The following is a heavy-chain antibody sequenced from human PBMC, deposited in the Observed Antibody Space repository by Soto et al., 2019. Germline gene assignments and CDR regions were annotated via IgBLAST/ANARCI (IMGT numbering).Heavy chain of an antibody. CDR3: ARAKQGYYYDSSGYYYGY. D-gene: IGHD3-22*01. V-gene: IGHV1-46*01. CDR2: INPSGGST. CDR1: GYTFTSYY. Sequence: ASVKVSCKASGYTFTSYYMHWVRQAPGQGLEWMGIINPSGGSTSYAQKFQGRVTMTRDTSTSTVYMELSSLRSEDTAVYYCARAKQGYYYDSSGYYYGYWGQGTLVTVSS. J-gene: IGHJ4*02.